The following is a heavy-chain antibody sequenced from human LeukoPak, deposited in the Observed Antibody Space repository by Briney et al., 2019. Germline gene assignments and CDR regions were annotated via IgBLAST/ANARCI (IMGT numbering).Heavy chain of an antibody. CDR1: GGSISSYY. Sequence: PAETLSLTCTVSGGSISSYYWSWIRQPAGKGLEWIGRIYTSGSTNYNPSLKSRVTMSVDTSKNQFSLKLSSVTAADTAVHYCARVQAYGEIDPWGQGTLVTVSS. CDR3: ARVQAYGEIDP. V-gene: IGHV4-4*07. J-gene: IGHJ5*02. CDR2: IYTSGST. D-gene: IGHD4-17*01.